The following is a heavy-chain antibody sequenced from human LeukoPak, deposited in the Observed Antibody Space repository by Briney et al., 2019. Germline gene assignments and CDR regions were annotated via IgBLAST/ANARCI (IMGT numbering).Heavy chain of an antibody. CDR2: IIPIFGTA. CDR1: GGTFSSYA. V-gene: IGHV1-69*01. Sequence: SVKVSCKASGGTFSSYAISWVRQAPGQGLEWMGEIIPIFGTANYAQKFQGRVTITADESTSTAYMELSSLRSEDTAVYYCATPGEYQLLREERHHAFDIWGQGTMVTVSS. D-gene: IGHD2-2*01. J-gene: IGHJ3*02. CDR3: ATPGEYQLLREERHHAFDI.